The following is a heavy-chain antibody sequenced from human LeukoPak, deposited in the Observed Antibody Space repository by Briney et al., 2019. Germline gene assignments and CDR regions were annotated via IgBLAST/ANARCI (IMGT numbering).Heavy chain of an antibody. CDR2: LSWNGGGI. CDR3: AKDRHYYDSSGGFDF. J-gene: IGHJ4*02. CDR1: GFTFDDYA. V-gene: IGHV3-9*01. D-gene: IGHD3-22*01. Sequence: GGSLRLSCAASGFTFDDYAMHWVRQTPGKGLEWVSGLSWNGGGIGYADSVKGRFTISRDNAKNPLYLQMNSLRAEDTALYYCAKDRHYYDSSGGFDFWGQGTLVTVSS.